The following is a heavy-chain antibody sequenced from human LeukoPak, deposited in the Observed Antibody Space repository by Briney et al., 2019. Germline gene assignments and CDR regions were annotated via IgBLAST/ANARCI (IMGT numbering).Heavy chain of an antibody. Sequence: GGSLRLSCAASGFTFSNAWMNWVRKAPGKGLEWVGRMKSNPDGGATDYAAPVKGRFTISRDDSKNTVYLQINSLKTEDTAVYYCATGGYFFDYWGQGTLVTVSS. V-gene: IGHV3-15*01. CDR3: ATGGYFFDY. CDR1: GFTFSNAW. J-gene: IGHJ4*02. CDR2: MKSNPDGGAT.